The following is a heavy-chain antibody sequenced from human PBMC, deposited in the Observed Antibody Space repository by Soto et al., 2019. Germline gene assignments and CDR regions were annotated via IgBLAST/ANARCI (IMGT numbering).Heavy chain of an antibody. CDR2: ISAYNGNT. D-gene: IGHD3-22*01. CDR1: GYTFTSYG. Sequence: GASVKVSCKASGYTFTSYGISWVRQAPGQGLEWMGWISAYNGNTNYAQKLQGRVTMTTDTSTSTAYMELRSLRSDDTAVYYCARDYYDSSGYYWGAPLDYWGQGTLVTVSS. V-gene: IGHV1-18*01. J-gene: IGHJ4*02. CDR3: ARDYYDSSGYYWGAPLDY.